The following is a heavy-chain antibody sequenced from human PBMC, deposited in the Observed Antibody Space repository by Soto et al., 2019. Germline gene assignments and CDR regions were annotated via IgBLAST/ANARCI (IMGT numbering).Heavy chain of an antibody. CDR1: GDSIGSSDSY. D-gene: IGHD3-3*01. Sequence: SDTRSLTSTHSGDSIGSSDSYWGWVRQPPGKGLEWIGRIYSSGSTKYNPSLQSRVTMSLDTSKNQFSLRLTSVTAADTAVYYCARGQRFSDWFDPWGQGTLVTCSS. V-gene: IGHV4-39*07. CDR3: ARGQRFSDWFDP. CDR2: IYSSGST. J-gene: IGHJ5*02.